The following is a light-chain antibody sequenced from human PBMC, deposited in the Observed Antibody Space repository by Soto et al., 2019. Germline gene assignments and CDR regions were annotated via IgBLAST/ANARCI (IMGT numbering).Light chain of an antibody. J-gene: IGKJ4*01. CDR1: QSVSSY. CDR3: QQRSNWPPFT. Sequence: EIVLTQSPATLSLSPGERATLSCRASQSVSSYLAWYQQKPGQAPRLLIYDASNRATGIPARFRSSGSGTDFTLTMSSLEPEDFAVYYCQQRSNWPPFTFGGGTKVEIK. V-gene: IGKV3-11*01. CDR2: DAS.